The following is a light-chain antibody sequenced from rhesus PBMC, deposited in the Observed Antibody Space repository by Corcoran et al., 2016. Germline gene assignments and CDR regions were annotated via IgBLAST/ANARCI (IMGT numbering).Light chain of an antibody. CDR2: GAS. V-gene: IGKV3-42*01. CDR3: QQDYSWPLT. Sequence: EIVMTQSPATLSLSPGERATLSCRASPSVNSSLAWYHTKPGQAPKLLIYGASSRTTGIPDRFRGTGSGTEFTLTISSLEPEDVGIDYCQQDYSWPLTFGGGTKVDLK. CDR1: PSVNSS. J-gene: IGKJ4*01.